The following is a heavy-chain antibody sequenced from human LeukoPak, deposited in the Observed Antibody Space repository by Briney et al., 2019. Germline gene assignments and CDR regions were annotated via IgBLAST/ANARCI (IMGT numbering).Heavy chain of an antibody. CDR1: EFTFSSYW. J-gene: IGHJ6*03. CDR3: ARLDDFWTGGPSGFLYYMDI. CDR2: IKKDGSEK. V-gene: IGHV3-7*01. D-gene: IGHD3/OR15-3a*01. Sequence: AGGSLTLSCTASEFTFSSYWMSWVRQAPGKGLEWVATIKKDGSEKYYVDSVKGRFTISRENAKESQYLQMNSLRAEDTAVYFCARLDDFWTGGPSGFLYYMDIWGNGTTVIVSS.